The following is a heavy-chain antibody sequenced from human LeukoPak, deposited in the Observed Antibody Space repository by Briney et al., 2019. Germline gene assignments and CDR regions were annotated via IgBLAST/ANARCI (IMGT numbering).Heavy chain of an antibody. D-gene: IGHD5-24*01. CDR3: AKDYRMATIRYCFDY. CDR1: GFTFSSYG. J-gene: IGHJ4*02. Sequence: GGSLRLSCAASGFTFSSYGMHWVRQAPGKGLEWVAVISYDGSNKYYADSVKGRFTISRDNSKNTLYLQMNSLRAEDTAVYYCAKDYRMATIRYCFDYWGQGTLVTVSS. V-gene: IGHV3-30*18. CDR2: ISYDGSNK.